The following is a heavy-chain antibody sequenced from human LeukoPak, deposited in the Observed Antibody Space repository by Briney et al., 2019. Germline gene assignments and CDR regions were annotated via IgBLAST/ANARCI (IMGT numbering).Heavy chain of an antibody. D-gene: IGHD3-16*01. CDR1: GGTFSSYA. V-gene: IGHV1-69*05. CDR3: AREGGWGMGRDAFDI. J-gene: IGHJ3*02. CDR2: IIPIFGTA. Sequence: ASVKVSCKASGGTFSSYAISWVRQAPGQGLEWMGRIIPIFGTANYAQKFQGRVTITTDESTSTAYMELSSLRSEDTAVYYCAREGGWGMGRDAFDIWGQGTMVTVSS.